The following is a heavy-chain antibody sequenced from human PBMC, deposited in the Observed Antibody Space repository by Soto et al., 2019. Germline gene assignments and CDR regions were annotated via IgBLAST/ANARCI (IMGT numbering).Heavy chain of an antibody. J-gene: IGHJ6*02. CDR1: GGSFSGYY. V-gene: IGHV4-34*01. Sequence: QVQLQQWGAGLLKPSETLSLTCAVYGGSFSGYYWSXXXXXXXXXXXXIGEINHSGSTNYNPSLKSRVTISVDTSKNQFSLKLSSVTAADTAVYYCARGRVLHYYYYYYGMDVWGQGTTVTVSS. CDR2: INHSGST. CDR3: ARGRVLHYYYYYYGMDV.